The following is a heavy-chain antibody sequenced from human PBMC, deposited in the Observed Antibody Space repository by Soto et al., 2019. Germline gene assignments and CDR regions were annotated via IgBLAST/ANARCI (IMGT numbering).Heavy chain of an antibody. CDR1: GGSFSGYY. V-gene: IGHV4-34*01. CDR2: INPSGRT. D-gene: IGHD3-3*01. Sequence: QVQLQQWGAGLLKPSETLSLTCAVYGGSFSGYYGSWIRQPPGKGLEWIGEINPSGRTNYKPSLNSRVTLSVDTSKNQFSLKLSSVTAEDTAVYYCARGLRFWAWLPNRTNWFDPWGQGTLVTVSS. CDR3: ARGLRFWAWLPNRTNWFDP. J-gene: IGHJ5*02.